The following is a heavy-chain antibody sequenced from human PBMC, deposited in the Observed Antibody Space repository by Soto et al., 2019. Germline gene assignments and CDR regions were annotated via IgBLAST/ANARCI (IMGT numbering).Heavy chain of an antibody. CDR3: ARGRYCSSTSCYRSYYYYYGMDV. Sequence: SETLSLTCAVYGGSFSGYYWSWIRQPPGKGLEWIGEINHSGSTNYNPSLKSRVTISVDTSKNQFSLKLSSVTAADTAVYYCARGRYCSSTSCYRSYYYYYGMDVRGQGTTVT. J-gene: IGHJ6*02. CDR2: INHSGST. D-gene: IGHD2-2*01. CDR1: GGSFSGYY. V-gene: IGHV4-34*01.